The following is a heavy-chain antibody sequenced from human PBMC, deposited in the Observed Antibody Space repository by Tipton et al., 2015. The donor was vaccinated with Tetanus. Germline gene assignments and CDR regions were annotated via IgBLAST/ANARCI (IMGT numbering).Heavy chain of an antibody. Sequence: GSLRLSCVASGFIVSSHYMSWVRQAPGKGLEWVSVMYSGGDTYYVDSVKGRFSISRDNAKNTLYLQMNSLRVEDTAVYYCARPLQGSYAMDVWGQGTTVTVSS. D-gene: IGHD4-11*01. V-gene: IGHV3-53*01. CDR1: GFIVSSHY. J-gene: IGHJ6*02. CDR3: ARPLQGSYAMDV. CDR2: MYSGGDT.